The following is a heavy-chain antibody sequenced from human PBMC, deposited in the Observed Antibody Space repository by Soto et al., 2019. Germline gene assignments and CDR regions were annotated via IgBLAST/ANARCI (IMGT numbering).Heavy chain of an antibody. V-gene: IGHV3-11*01. CDR3: ARHRYYEGSVPGYGMDV. Sequence: GGSMGLSCAASGFTFRDYYMSWIRQAPGKGLEYISYISNGGSFIYYADSVKGRFTISRDTAKTSLYLQMNSLRAEDTALYYCARHRYYEGSVPGYGMDVWGQGTTVTVSS. CDR1: GFTFRDYY. CDR2: ISNGGSFI. D-gene: IGHD3-16*01. J-gene: IGHJ6*02.